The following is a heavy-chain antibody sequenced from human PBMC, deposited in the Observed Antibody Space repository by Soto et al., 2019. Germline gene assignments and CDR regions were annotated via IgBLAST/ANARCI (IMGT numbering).Heavy chain of an antibody. CDR2: TYYTGST. J-gene: IGHJ2*01. Sequence: SETLSLTCTVSGDSISRGGYHWTWIRQHPGKGLEWIGYTYYTGSTYYNPSLKSRVAISEDTSKNQFSLKLSSVTAADTAVYYCARGDSTSTPYWYFDLWGRGTLVTVSS. CDR3: ARGDSTSTPYWYFDL. D-gene: IGHD6-6*01. CDR1: GDSISRGGYH. V-gene: IGHV4-31*03.